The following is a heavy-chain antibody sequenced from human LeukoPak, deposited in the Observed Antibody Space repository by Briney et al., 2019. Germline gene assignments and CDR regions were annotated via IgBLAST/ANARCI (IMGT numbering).Heavy chain of an antibody. V-gene: IGHV3-66*01. CDR2: IYSGGST. Sequence: GGSLRLSCAASGFTFSDYYMSWVRQAPGKGLEWVSVIYSGGSTYYADSVKGRFTISRDNSKNTLYLQMNSLRAEDTAVYYCARYSYGTGFDYWGQGTLVTVSS. CDR3: ARYSYGTGFDY. J-gene: IGHJ4*02. CDR1: GFTFSDYY. D-gene: IGHD5-18*01.